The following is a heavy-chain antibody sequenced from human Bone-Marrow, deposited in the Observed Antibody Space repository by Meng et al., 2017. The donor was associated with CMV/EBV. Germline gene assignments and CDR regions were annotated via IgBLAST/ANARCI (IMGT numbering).Heavy chain of an antibody. Sequence: GESLKISCAASGFTFSSYSMNWVRQAPGKGLEWVAVISYDGSNKYYADSVKGRFTISRDNSKNTLYLQMNSLRAEDTAVYYCARGPTYYDFWSGEPIDYWGQGTLVTVSS. CDR2: ISYDGSNK. CDR3: ARGPTYYDFWSGEPIDY. J-gene: IGHJ4*02. CDR1: GFTFSSYS. V-gene: IGHV3-30*03. D-gene: IGHD3-3*01.